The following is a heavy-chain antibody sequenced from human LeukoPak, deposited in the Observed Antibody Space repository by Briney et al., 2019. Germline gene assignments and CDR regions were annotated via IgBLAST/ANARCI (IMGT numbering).Heavy chain of an antibody. CDR3: AKDRVDIVATMTFDY. J-gene: IGHJ4*02. D-gene: IGHD5-12*01. V-gene: IGHV3-48*04. CDR2: ISSSGSTI. CDR1: GFTFINYW. Sequence: GGSLRLSCAVSGFTFINYWMSWVRQAPGKGLEWVSYISSSGSTIYYADSVKGRFTISRDNAKNSLYLQMNSLRAEDTAVYYCAKDRVDIVATMTFDYWGQGTLVTVSS.